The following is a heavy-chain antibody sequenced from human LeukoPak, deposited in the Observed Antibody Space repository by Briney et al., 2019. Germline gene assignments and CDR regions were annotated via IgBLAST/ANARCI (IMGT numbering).Heavy chain of an antibody. D-gene: IGHD3-3*01. J-gene: IGHJ6*02. V-gene: IGHV4-61*08. CDR1: GGSISSGGYS. CDR2: IYYSGST. Sequence: SETLSLTCAVSGGSISSGGYSWSWIRQPPGKGLEWIGYIYYSGSTNYNPSLKSRVTISVDTSKNQFSLKLSSVTAADTAVYYCARVWDPYYDFWSYSGYYYGMDVWGQGTTVTVSS. CDR3: ARVWDPYYDFWSYSGYYYGMDV.